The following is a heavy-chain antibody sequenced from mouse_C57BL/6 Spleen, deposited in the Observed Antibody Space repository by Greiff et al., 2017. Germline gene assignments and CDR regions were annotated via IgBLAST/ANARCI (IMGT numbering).Heavy chain of an antibody. J-gene: IGHJ1*03. Sequence: QVQLQQSGAELVKPGASVKLSCKASGYTFTSYWMHWVKQRPGQGLEWIGMIHPNSGSTNYNEKFKSKATLTVDKSSSTAYMQLSSLTSEDSAVYYCASITTVSRRGYFDVWGTGTTVTVSS. V-gene: IGHV1-64*01. CDR1: GYTFTSYW. D-gene: IGHD1-1*01. CDR2: IHPNSGST. CDR3: ASITTVSRRGYFDV.